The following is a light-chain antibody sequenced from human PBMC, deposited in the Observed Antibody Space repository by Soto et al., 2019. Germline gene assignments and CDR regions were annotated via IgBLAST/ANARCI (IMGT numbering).Light chain of an antibody. CDR2: GAS. V-gene: IGKV3-20*01. CDR3: QQYDSSPRT. CDR1: QSVSSSY. Sequence: EIVSTQSPGTLSLSPGERATLSCRASQSVSSSYLAWYQQEPGQAPRLLIYGASSRATGIPDRFSGSGSGTDFTLTISRLESEDLAVYYCQQYDSSPRTFGQGTKVDIK. J-gene: IGKJ1*01.